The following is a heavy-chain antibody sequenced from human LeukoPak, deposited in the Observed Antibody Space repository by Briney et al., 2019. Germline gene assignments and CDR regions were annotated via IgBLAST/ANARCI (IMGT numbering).Heavy chain of an antibody. CDR3: ARGGPTVTTWGLFDY. CDR1: GYTFTSYG. J-gene: IGHJ4*02. D-gene: IGHD4-17*01. V-gene: IGHV1-2*02. Sequence: ASVKVSCKASGYTFTSYGISWVRQAPGQGLEWMGWINPNSGGTNYAQKFQGRVTMTRDTSISTAYMELSRLRSDDTAVYYCARGGPTVTTWGLFDYWGQGTLVTVSS. CDR2: INPNSGGT.